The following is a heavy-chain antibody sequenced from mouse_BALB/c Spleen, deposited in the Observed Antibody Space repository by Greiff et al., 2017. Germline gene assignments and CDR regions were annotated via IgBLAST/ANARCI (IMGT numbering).Heavy chain of an antibody. CDR1: GFTFSSYA. Sequence: EVKLVESGGGLVKPGGSLKLSCAASGFTFSSYAMSWVRQTPEKRLEWVAEISSGGSYIYYPDTVSGRFTISRDNAKNTLYLEMSSLRSEDTAMYYCARAYGNPFAYWGQGTLVTVSA. V-gene: IGHV5-9-4*01. D-gene: IGHD2-1*01. CDR2: ISSGGSYI. CDR3: ARAYGNPFAY. J-gene: IGHJ3*01.